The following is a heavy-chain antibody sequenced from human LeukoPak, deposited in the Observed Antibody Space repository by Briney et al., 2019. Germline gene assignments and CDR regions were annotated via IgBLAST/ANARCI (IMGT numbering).Heavy chain of an antibody. Sequence: SVKVSCKASGGTFSSYAISWVRQAPGQGLEWMGRIIPILGITNYAQKFQGRATITADKSTSTAYMELSSLRSEDTAIYYCARDFYYYDSSGRTDNPYWGQGTLVTVSS. J-gene: IGHJ4*02. D-gene: IGHD3-22*01. V-gene: IGHV1-69*04. CDR3: ARDFYYYDSSGRTDNPY. CDR1: GGTFSSYA. CDR2: IIPILGIT.